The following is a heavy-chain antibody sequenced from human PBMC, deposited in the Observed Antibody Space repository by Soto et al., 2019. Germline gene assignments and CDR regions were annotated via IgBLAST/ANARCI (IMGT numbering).Heavy chain of an antibody. V-gene: IGHV3-11*06. J-gene: IGHJ5*02. Sequence: NPSETLSLTCTVSGGSISSGGYYWSWIRQGPGKGLEWVSYISNSDSYRSGYTNYADSVKGRFTISRDNAKNSLYLQMNSLRAEDTAVYYCTRLGPRVPTAGGWFDPWGQGTLVTVS. CDR2: ISNS. CDR3: TRLGPRVPTAGGWFDP. CDR1: GGSISSGGYY. D-gene: IGHD2-2*01.